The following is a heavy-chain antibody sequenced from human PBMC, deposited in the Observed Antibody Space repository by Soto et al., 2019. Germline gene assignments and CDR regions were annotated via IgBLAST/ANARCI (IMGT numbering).Heavy chain of an antibody. CDR3: AKDRYYDILTGYYEGDAFDI. J-gene: IGHJ3*02. Sequence: QVQLVESGGGVVQPGRSLRLSCAASGFTFSSYGMHWVRQAPGKGLEWVAVISYDGSNKYYADSVKGRFTISRDNSKNTXXXXXXSLRAEDTAVYYCAKDRYYDILTGYYEGDAFDIWGQGTMVTVSS. CDR1: GFTFSSYG. CDR2: ISYDGSNK. V-gene: IGHV3-30*18. D-gene: IGHD3-9*01.